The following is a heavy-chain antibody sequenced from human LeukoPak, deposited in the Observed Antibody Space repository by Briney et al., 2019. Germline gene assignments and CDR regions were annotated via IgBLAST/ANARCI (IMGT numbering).Heavy chain of an antibody. V-gene: IGHV3-23*01. J-gene: IGHJ4*02. CDR1: GFTFSGYA. Sequence: GGSLRPSCAASGFTFSGYAMSWVRQAPGKGLEWVSAISGSDYSTYYADSVKGRFTISGDNSKNTLYLQMSSLRAEDTAVYHCAKAASNSWYYFDYWGQGTLVTVSS. D-gene: IGHD6-13*01. CDR2: ISGSDYST. CDR3: AKAASNSWYYFDY.